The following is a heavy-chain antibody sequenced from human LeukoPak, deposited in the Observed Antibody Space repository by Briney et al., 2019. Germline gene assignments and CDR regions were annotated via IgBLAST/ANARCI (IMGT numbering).Heavy chain of an antibody. CDR1: GFNFILFG. CDR3: AKEMASGQVAY. V-gene: IGHV3-30*18. CDR2: ISYDGGNE. D-gene: IGHD6-19*01. J-gene: IGHJ4*02. Sequence: GGSLRLSCVSSGFNFILFGMHWVGQAAGKGLEWVAVISYDGGNEYYVDSVQGRFTSSRDNSKNTLCLQINSLRAADTAVYYCAKEMASGQVAYWGQGTLVTVSS.